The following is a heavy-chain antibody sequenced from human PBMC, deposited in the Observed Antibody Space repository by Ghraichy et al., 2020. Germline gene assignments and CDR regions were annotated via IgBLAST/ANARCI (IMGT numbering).Heavy chain of an antibody. J-gene: IGHJ4*02. CDR1: GLPFASHG. D-gene: IGHD2-2*01. CDR2: IGASGEST. V-gene: IGHV3-23*01. Sequence: GGSLRLSCAVSGLPFASHGMSWVRQAPGKGPEWVSAIGASGESTYYADSVRGRFTISRDNSRNTLYLQMNSLRAEDLAVYYCARRYWSNTACYFDYWGQGVLVTVSS. CDR3: ARRYWSNTACYFDY.